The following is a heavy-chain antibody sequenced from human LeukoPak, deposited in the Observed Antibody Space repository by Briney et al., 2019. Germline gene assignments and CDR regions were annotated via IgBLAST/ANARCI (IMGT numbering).Heavy chain of an antibody. CDR1: GGSISSYY. V-gene: IGHV4-4*07. CDR2: IYTSGST. Sequence: TSETLSLTCTVSGGSISSYYWSWIRQPAGKGLEWIGRIYTSGSTNYNPSLKSRVTMSVDTSKSQFSLKLSSVTAADTAVYYCARDRRRIAVAGTGAFDIWGQGTMVTVSS. CDR3: ARDRRRIAVAGTGAFDI. D-gene: IGHD6-19*01. J-gene: IGHJ3*02.